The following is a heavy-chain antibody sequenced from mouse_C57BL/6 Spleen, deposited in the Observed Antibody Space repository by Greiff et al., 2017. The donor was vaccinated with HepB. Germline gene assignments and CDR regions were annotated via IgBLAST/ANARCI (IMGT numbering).Heavy chain of an antibody. Sequence: QVQLQQSGPELVKPGASVKISCKASGYAFSSSWMNWVKQRPGKGLEWIGRIYPGDGDTNYNGKFKGKATLTADKSSSTAYMQLSSLTSEDSAVYFCARYGYDRGDTDYWGQGTSVTVSS. CDR1: GYAFSSSW. CDR2: IYPGDGDT. J-gene: IGHJ4*01. D-gene: IGHD2-2*01. CDR3: ARYGYDRGDTDY. V-gene: IGHV1-82*01.